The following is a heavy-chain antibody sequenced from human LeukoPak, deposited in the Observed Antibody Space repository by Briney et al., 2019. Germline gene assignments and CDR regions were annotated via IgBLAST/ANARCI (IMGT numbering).Heavy chain of an antibody. CDR2: IIPILGIA. J-gene: IGHJ6*02. CDR3: ARDYGGNNELYYYGMDV. Sequence: ASVKVSRKASGGAFSSYAISWVRQAPGQGLEWMGRIIPILGIANYAQKFQGRVTITADKSTSTAYMELSSLRSEDTAVYYCARDYGGNNELYYYGMDVWGQGTTVTVSS. V-gene: IGHV1-69*04. D-gene: IGHD4-17*01. CDR1: GGAFSSYA.